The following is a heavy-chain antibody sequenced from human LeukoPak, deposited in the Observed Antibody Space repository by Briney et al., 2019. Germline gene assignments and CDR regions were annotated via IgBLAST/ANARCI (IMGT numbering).Heavy chain of an antibody. D-gene: IGHD2-8*01. CDR2: VYYSGST. J-gene: IGHJ4*02. V-gene: IGHV4-39*01. CDR1: GGSISTTSFY. CDR3: ARHEMNMGYAA. Sequence: SETLSLTCTVSGGSISTTSFYWGWIRQPPGKGLEWIGNVYYSGSTYYNPSLKSRVTISVDTSKNEFSLKLSSVTAADTAVYCCARHEMNMGYAAWGQGTLVTVSS.